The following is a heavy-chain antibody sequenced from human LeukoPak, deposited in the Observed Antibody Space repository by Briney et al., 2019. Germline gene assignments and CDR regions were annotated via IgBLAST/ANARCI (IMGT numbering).Heavy chain of an antibody. CDR3: ARWTRSSGYYLAFDI. D-gene: IGHD3-22*01. J-gene: IGHJ3*02. CDR2: IYCSGST. CDR1: GGSFSGYY. Sequence: SETLSLTCAVYGGSFSGYYWSWIRQPPGKGLEWIGFIYCSGSTNYNPSLKSRVTISVDTSKNQFSLKLSSVTAADTAVYYCARWTRSSGYYLAFDIWGQGTMVTVSS. V-gene: IGHV4-59*01.